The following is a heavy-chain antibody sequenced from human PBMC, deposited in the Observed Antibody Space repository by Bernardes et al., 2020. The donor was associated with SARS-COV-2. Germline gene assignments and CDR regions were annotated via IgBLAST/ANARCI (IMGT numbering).Heavy chain of an antibody. J-gene: IGHJ3*01. CDR2: IRSKSHNSAT. CDR3: AKRRSSVGDF. V-gene: IGHV3-73*01. CDR1: GFIFSNSA. Sequence: GGSLRLSCAASGFIFSNSAMHWVRQAPGKGLEWVARIRSKSHNSATAYGASVKGRFTIFRDDSKNTAYLQMNSLKIEDTALYYCAKRRSSVGDFWGQGTMVTVYS. D-gene: IGHD3-22*01.